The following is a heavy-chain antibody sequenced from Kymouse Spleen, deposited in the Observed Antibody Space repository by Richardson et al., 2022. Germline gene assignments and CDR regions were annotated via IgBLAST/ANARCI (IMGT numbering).Heavy chain of an antibody. CDR1: GFTFSSYA. CDR3: AKDNSPGTPYYYYGMDV. D-gene: IGHD1-1*01,IGHD1-20*01,IGHD1-7*01. Sequence: EVQLVESGGGLVQPGGSLRLSCAASGFTFSSYAMSWVRQAPGKGLEWVSAISGSGGSTYYADSVKGRFTISRDNSKNTLYLQMNSLRAEDTAVYYCAKDNSPGTPYYYYGMDVWGQGTTVTVSS. V-gene: IGHV3-23*04. CDR2: ISGSGGST. J-gene: IGHJ6*02.